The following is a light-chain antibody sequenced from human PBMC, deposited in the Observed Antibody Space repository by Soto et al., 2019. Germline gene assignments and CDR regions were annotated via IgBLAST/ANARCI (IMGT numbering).Light chain of an antibody. CDR2: GNS. CDR1: SSNIGAGYD. V-gene: IGLV1-40*01. Sequence: QSVLTQPPSVSGAPGQRVTISCTGSSSNIGAGYDVHWYQQLPGTAPKLPIYGNSNRPSGVPDRFSGSKSGTSASLAITGLQAEDEAEYYCQSYDSSLSGSRFGGGTKLTVL. J-gene: IGLJ2*01. CDR3: QSYDSSLSGSR.